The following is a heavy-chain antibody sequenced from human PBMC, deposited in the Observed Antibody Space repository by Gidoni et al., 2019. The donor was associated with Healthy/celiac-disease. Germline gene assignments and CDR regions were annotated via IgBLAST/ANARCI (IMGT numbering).Heavy chain of an antibody. CDR1: GGSISSSSYY. Sequence: QLQLQESGPGLVKPSETLSLTCTVSGGSISSSSYYWGWIRQPPGKGLEWIGSIYYSGSTYYNPSLKSRVTISVDTSKNQFSLKLSSVTAADTAVYYCASHSGSYWFDYWGQGTLVTVSS. V-gene: IGHV4-39*01. CDR2: IYYSGST. D-gene: IGHD1-26*01. CDR3: ASHSGSYWFDY. J-gene: IGHJ4*02.